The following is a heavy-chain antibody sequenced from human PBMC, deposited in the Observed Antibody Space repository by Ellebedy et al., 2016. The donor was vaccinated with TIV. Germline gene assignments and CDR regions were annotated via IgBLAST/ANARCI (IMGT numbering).Heavy chain of an antibody. V-gene: IGHV3-53*01. CDR1: GFSISSNY. D-gene: IGHD1-26*01. Sequence: GGSLRLSCVVSGFSISSNYMSWVRQAPGKGLEWVSIIYSAGNTYYGDSAKGRFTITRDTSKNTLYFQLNSLRGEDTAVYYCARVDLGLAFHYWGRGALVTVSS. CDR3: ARVDLGLAFHY. J-gene: IGHJ4*02. CDR2: IYSAGNT.